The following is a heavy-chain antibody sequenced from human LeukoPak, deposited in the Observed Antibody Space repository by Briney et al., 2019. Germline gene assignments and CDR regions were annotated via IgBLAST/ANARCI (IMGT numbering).Heavy chain of an antibody. D-gene: IGHD1-26*01. J-gene: IGHJ5*02. V-gene: IGHV3-48*03. CDR3: AKDYEPLVGVHRWGDWFDP. CDR1: GFTFNNYE. CDR2: ISSSGSTT. Sequence: GGSLRLSCAASGFTFNNYEMNWVRQAPGKGLEGVSYISSSGSTTYYADSVKGRFTISRDNSKNTLYLQMNSLRAEDTAVYYCAKDYEPLVGVHRWGDWFDPWGQGTLVTVSS.